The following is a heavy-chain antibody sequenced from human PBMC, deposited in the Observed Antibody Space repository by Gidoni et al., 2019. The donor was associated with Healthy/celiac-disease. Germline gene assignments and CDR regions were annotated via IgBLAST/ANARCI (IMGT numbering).Heavy chain of an antibody. V-gene: IGHV3-30*04. CDR3: AKDMVSDYGDYFDY. J-gene: IGHJ4*02. Sequence: QVQLVESGGGVVQPGRSLRLSCAASGFTFSSYAMHWVRQAPGKGLEWVAVISYDGSNKYYADSVKGRFTISRDNSKNTLYLQMNSLRAEDTAVYYCAKDMVSDYGDYFDYWGQGTLVTVSS. CDR2: ISYDGSNK. D-gene: IGHD4-17*01. CDR1: GFTFSSYA.